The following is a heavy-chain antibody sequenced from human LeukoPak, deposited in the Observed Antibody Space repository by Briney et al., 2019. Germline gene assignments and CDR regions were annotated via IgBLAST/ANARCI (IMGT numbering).Heavy chain of an antibody. Sequence: SETLSLTCAVSGYSISSGYYWGWIRQPPGKGLEWIGSIYHSGSTYYNPSLKSRVTISVGTSKNQFSLKLSSVTAADTAVYYCARVFPTGHYYYMDVWGKGTTVTVSS. J-gene: IGHJ6*03. V-gene: IGHV4-38-2*01. CDR2: IYHSGST. CDR1: GYSISSGYY. D-gene: IGHD1-1*01. CDR3: ARVFPTGHYYYMDV.